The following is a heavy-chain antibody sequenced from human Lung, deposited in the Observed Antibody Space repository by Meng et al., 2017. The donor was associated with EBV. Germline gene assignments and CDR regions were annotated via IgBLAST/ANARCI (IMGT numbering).Heavy chain of an antibody. Sequence: VQIEMGGPGSVQPSGTRSLNCAVSGGLISGSNWWSWVRQPPGKGLEWIGEIYHSGSTNYNPSLKSRVTISVDKSKNQFSLKLSSVTAADTAVYYCARDEGGNSVRGFQHWGQGTLVTVFS. D-gene: IGHD4-23*01. J-gene: IGHJ1*01. CDR2: IYHSGST. CDR3: ARDEGGNSVRGFQH. V-gene: IGHV4-4*02. CDR1: GGLISGSNW.